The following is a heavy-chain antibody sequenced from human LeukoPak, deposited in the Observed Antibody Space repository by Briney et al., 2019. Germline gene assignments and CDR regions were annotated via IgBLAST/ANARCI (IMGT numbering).Heavy chain of an antibody. J-gene: IGHJ4*02. V-gene: IGHV4-30-4*08. CDR3: ARGTGSGGTVYYFDY. Sequence: PSETLSLTCTVSGGSISSYYWSWIRQPPGKGLEWIGYIYYSGSTYYNPSLKSRVTISVDTSKNQFSLKLSSVTAADTAVYYCARGTGSGGTVYYFDYWGQGTLVTVSS. CDR1: GGSISSYY. CDR2: IYYSGST. D-gene: IGHD3-10*01.